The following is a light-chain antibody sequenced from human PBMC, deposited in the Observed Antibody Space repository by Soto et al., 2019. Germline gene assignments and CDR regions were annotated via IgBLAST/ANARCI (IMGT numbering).Light chain of an antibody. CDR1: SSDVGSYNL. CDR3: CSYAGSSTILV. V-gene: IGLV2-23*03. CDR2: EGS. Sequence: QSALTQPASVSGSPGQSVTISCTGTSSDVGSYNLVSWYQQHPGKAPKLMIYEGSKRPSGVSTRFSGSKSGNTASLTISGLQDDDEADYYCCSYAGSSTILVFGGGTKLTVL. J-gene: IGLJ3*02.